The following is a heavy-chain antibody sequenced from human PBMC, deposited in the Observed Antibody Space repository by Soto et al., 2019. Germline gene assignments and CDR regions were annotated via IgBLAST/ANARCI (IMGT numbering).Heavy chain of an antibody. CDR1: GFIFNNYG. V-gene: IGHV3-7*01. D-gene: IGHD2-21*01. CDR2: INKDGSEK. Sequence: VWSMRISCAASGFIFNNYGIHWVRQAPGKGLEWVANINKDGSEKRYVDSVKGRLTISRDNAKNSVYLQMNSLRVEDTDLYYLAIESEHLTSNFDDWCHETLVTVAS. CDR3: AIESEHLTSNFDD. J-gene: IGHJ4*01.